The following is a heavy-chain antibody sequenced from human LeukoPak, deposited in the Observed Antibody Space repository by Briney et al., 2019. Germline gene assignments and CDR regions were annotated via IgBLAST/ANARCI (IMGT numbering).Heavy chain of an antibody. Sequence: SETLSLTCAVYGGSFSGYYWSWIRQPPGKGLERIGEINHSGSTNYNPSLKSRVTISVDTSKNQFSLKLSSVTAADTAVYYCARGGMVRGVITFDYWGQGTLVTVSS. J-gene: IGHJ4*02. CDR1: GGSFSGYY. CDR3: ARGGMVRGVITFDY. CDR2: INHSGST. V-gene: IGHV4-34*01. D-gene: IGHD3-10*01.